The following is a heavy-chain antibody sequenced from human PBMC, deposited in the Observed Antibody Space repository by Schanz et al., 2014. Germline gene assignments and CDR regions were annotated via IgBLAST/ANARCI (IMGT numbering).Heavy chain of an antibody. V-gene: IGHV3-30*18. J-gene: IGHJ1*01. D-gene: IGHD6-13*01. Sequence: QVQLVESGGSVVQPGRSLRLSCAASGFSFNNYGLNWVRQAPGKGLEWVAAISYDGSNSYYADSVKGRFTISRDTSKNTLYLQMSSLRAEDTALYYCVKDEGLFSSSWNHGHFQHWGQGTLVIVSS. CDR2: ISYDGSNS. CDR3: VKDEGLFSSSWNHGHFQH. CDR1: GFSFNNYG.